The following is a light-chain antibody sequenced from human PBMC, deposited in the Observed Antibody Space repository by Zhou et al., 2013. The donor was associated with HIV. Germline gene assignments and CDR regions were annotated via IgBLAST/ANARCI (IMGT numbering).Light chain of an antibody. V-gene: IGKV1-39*01. J-gene: IGKJ2*01. CDR1: QNILTY. CDR2: AAS. CDR3: QQSESSPYT. Sequence: DILMTQSPSSLSASVGDRVTITCRASQNILTYLNWYQQKPGEPPKLLIYAASSLQSGVPSRFRGRGSGTDFSLAIDTLQPEDFATYYCQQSESSPYTFGQGT.